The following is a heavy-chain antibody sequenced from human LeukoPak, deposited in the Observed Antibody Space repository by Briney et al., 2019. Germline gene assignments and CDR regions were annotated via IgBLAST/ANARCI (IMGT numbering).Heavy chain of an antibody. D-gene: IGHD1-26*01. CDR3: ARDRGGSYSAIDY. V-gene: IGHV3-48*04. CDR1: GFTFSSYS. CDR2: ISSSSNTI. J-gene: IGHJ4*02. Sequence: GGSLRLSCAASGFTFSSYSMSWVRQAPGKGLEWVSFISSSSNTIYYADSVKGRFTISRDNAKNSLYLQMNSLRAEDTAVYYCARDRGGSYSAIDYWGQGTLVTVSS.